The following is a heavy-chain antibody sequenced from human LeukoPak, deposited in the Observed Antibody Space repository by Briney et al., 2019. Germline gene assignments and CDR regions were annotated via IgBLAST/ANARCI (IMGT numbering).Heavy chain of an antibody. CDR2: ISSSSSYI. Sequence: GGSLRLSCAASGFTFSSYSMNWVRQAPGKGLEWVSSISSSSSYIYYADSVKGRFTISRDNAKNSLYLQMNSLRAEDTAVYYRAKAGVVEWLTLGYYYYYYMDVWGKGTTVTVSS. CDR3: AKAGVVEWLTLGYYYYYYMDV. CDR1: GFTFSSYS. V-gene: IGHV3-21*01. D-gene: IGHD3-3*01. J-gene: IGHJ6*03.